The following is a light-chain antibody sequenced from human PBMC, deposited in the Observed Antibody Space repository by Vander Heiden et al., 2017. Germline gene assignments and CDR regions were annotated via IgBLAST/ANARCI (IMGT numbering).Light chain of an antibody. Sequence: QSALTQPASVSGSPGQSITISCTGTSSDVGGYNYVSWYQQHPGKPPKLMIYDVTNRPSWVSNRFSGSKSGNTASLTISGLQAEDEADYYCSSCASSNTYVFGTGTKVTVL. J-gene: IGLJ1*01. CDR3: SSCASSNTYV. CDR2: DVT. CDR1: SSDVGGYNY. V-gene: IGLV2-14*03.